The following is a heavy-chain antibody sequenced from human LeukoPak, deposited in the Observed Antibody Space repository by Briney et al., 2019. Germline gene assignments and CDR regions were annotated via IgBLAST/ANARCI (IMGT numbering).Heavy chain of an antibody. CDR2: INPSGGST. J-gene: IGHJ5*02. D-gene: IGHD3-22*01. Sequence: ASVKVSCKASGYTFTSYYMHWVRQAPGQGLEWMGIINPSGGSTNYAQKFQGRVTMTRDTSTSTLYMELSSLRSDDTAVYYCARGPAYDSSGYYRFDPWGRGTLVTVSS. CDR1: GYTFTSYY. CDR3: ARGPAYDSSGYYRFDP. V-gene: IGHV1-46*01.